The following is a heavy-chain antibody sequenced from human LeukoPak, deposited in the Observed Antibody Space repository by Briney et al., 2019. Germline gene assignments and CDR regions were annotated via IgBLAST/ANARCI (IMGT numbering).Heavy chain of an antibody. J-gene: IGHJ4*02. CDR1: GYTFTGYY. V-gene: IGHV1-2*02. Sequence: VASVKVSCKTSGYTFTGYYMHWVRQAPGQGLEWMGWINPNSGGTNYAQKFQGRVTMTRDTSISTAYMELSRLRSDDTAVYYCARVARRIVVVVAATHPLNYWGQGTLVTVSS. CDR3: ARVARRIVVVVAATHPLNY. D-gene: IGHD2-15*01. CDR2: INPNSGGT.